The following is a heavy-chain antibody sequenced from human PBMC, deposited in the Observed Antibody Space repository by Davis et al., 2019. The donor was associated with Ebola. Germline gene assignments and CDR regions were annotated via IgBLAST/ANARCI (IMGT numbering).Heavy chain of an antibody. CDR1: GFTFSSYG. Sequence: GESLKISCAASGFTFSSYGMHWVRQAPGKGLEWVAVIWYDGSNKYYADSVKGRFTISRDNSKNTLYLQMNSLRAEDTAVYYCARPFFSDVVVTLFDYWGQGTLVTVSS. V-gene: IGHV3-33*01. CDR2: IWYDGSNK. J-gene: IGHJ4*02. CDR3: ARPFFSDVVVTLFDY. D-gene: IGHD3-22*01.